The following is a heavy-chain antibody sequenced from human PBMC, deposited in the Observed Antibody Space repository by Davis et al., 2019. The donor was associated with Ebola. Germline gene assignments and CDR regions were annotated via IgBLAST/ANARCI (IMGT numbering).Heavy chain of an antibody. Sequence: PGGSLRLSCAASGFTFSSYGIHWVRQAPGKGLEWVAVISYDGSLKYLADSVKGRFTISRDNSKNTLYLQMNSLRAEDTAVYYCAKPWGGPAMVTTYFDYWGQGTLVTVSS. D-gene: IGHD5-18*01. CDR1: GFTFSSYG. V-gene: IGHV3-30*18. CDR2: ISYDGSLK. J-gene: IGHJ4*02. CDR3: AKPWGGPAMVTTYFDY.